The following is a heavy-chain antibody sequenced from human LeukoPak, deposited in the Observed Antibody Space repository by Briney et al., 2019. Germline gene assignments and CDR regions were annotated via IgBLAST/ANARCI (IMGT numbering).Heavy chain of an antibody. CDR3: AKVQGGMVRGVIIWRSGFDY. D-gene: IGHD3-10*01. CDR1: GFTFSSYA. CDR2: ISGSGGST. V-gene: IGHV3-23*01. J-gene: IGHJ4*02. Sequence: GGSLRLSCAASGFTFSSYAMSWVRQAPGKGLEWVSAISGSGGSTYYADSVKGRFTISRDNSKNTLYLQMNSLRAEDTAVYYCAKVQGGMVRGVIIWRSGFDYWGQGTLVTVSS.